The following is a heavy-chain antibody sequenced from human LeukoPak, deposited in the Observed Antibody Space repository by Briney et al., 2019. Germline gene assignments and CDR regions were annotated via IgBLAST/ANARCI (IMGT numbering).Heavy chain of an antibody. CDR2: FDPEDGET. D-gene: IGHD2-15*01. V-gene: IGHV1-24*01. Sequence: ASVKVSFTVSEYTLTELSMHWVRQAPGKGLEWMGGFDPEDGETIYAQKFQGRVTMTEDASTDTAYMELSSLRSEDTAVYYCAGQLLPNNWFDPWGQGTLVTVSS. J-gene: IGHJ5*02. CDR1: EYTLTELS. CDR3: AGQLLPNNWFDP.